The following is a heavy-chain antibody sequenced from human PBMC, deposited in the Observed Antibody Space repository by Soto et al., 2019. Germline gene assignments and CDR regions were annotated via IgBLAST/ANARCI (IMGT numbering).Heavy chain of an antibody. J-gene: IGHJ4*02. V-gene: IGHV3-23*01. CDR1: GFNFKKFA. Sequence: XESLSLSCVASGFNFKKFAMSWIRQAPGEGLEWVSGISCCGGSTSYADSVKGRFSIARVDSTNTLSLQMNNLRVEQTAQYYCAKADGEQWLLPHLDNWGQGTPVTVSS. CDR2: ISCCGGST. D-gene: IGHD6-19*01. CDR3: AKADGEQWLLPHLDN.